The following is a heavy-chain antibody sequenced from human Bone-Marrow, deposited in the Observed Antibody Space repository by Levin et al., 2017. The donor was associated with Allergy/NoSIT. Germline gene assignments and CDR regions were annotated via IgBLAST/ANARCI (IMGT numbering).Heavy chain of an antibody. J-gene: IGHJ4*02. V-gene: IGHV3-7*04. Sequence: ETLSLTCVASGFTFSDYWMSWVRQTPGKGLEWVANIKEDGTVKYYVDSVKGRFIISRDNVKNSLFLQMNSLTVEDTAVYYCARGGYCRGSTCYSLYYWGQGTLVPVSS. CDR3: ARGGYCRGSTCYSLYY. CDR1: GFTFSDYW. D-gene: IGHD2-15*01. CDR2: IKEDGTVK.